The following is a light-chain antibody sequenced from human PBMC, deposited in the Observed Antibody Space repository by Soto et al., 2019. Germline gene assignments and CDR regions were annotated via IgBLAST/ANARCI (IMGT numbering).Light chain of an antibody. V-gene: IGLV1-44*01. Sequence: QSVLTQPPSASGTPGQRVTISCSGSSSNIGKNTLNWFQQLPGTAPKLLIHSDNKWPSGVPARFSGSKSGTSGSLAITGLQSEDEADYYCAAWDNSLNGVVFGAGTKLTVL. CDR1: SSNIGKNT. CDR3: AAWDNSLNGVV. CDR2: SDN. J-gene: IGLJ1*01.